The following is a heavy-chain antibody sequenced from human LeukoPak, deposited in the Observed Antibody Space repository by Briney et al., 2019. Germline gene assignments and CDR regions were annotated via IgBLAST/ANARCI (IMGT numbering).Heavy chain of an antibody. CDR1: GGSISSSNYY. D-gene: IGHD5-18*01. Sequence: SETLSLTCTVSGGSISSSNYYWGWIRQPPGKGLEWIGSIYYTGSTYYNPSLKSRVTISEDTSKNQFSLKLTSVTAADTAVYYYARHSDTYGDRGPGYWGQGTLVTVSS. V-gene: IGHV4-39*01. CDR3: ARHSDTYGDRGPGY. CDR2: IYYTGST. J-gene: IGHJ4*02.